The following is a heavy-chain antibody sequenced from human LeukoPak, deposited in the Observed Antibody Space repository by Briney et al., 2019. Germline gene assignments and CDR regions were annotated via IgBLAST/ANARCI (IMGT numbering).Heavy chain of an antibody. V-gene: IGHV3-21*01. J-gene: IGHJ4*02. D-gene: IGHD5-18*01. CDR1: GFTFSSYS. CDR2: ISSSSSYI. CDR3: ARGYSYGYDY. Sequence: GGSLTLSCAASGFTFSSYSMTWFRRAPGKGREWVSSISSSSSYIYYADSVKGRFTISRDNAKNSLYLQMNSLRAEDTAVYYCARGYSYGYDYWGQGTLVTVSS.